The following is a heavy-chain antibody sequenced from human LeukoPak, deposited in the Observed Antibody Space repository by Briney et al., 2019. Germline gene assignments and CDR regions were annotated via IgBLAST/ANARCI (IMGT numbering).Heavy chain of an antibody. CDR2: ISYDGNDK. CDR3: ARDHSNRFDY. CDR1: GFTFSSYG. Sequence: GGSLRLSCAASGFTFSSYGMHWVRQAPGKGLEWVTVISYDGNDKYYADSVKGRFIISRDNSKNTLSLEMNSLRAEDAAVYYCARDHSNRFDYWGQGTLVTVSS. V-gene: IGHV3-30*19. J-gene: IGHJ4*02. D-gene: IGHD6-13*01.